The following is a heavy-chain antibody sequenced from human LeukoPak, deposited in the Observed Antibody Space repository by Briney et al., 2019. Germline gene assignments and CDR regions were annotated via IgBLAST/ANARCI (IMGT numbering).Heavy chain of an antibody. D-gene: IGHD3-10*01. Sequence: ASVKVSCKASGSAISWVRQAPGQGLEWMGWINVYNGHTKYSQKFQGRATMTTDTSTYTVYMELRSLTSDDTAVFYCARDETGEYDYWGQGTLVTVSS. CDR1: GSA. V-gene: IGHV1-18*01. J-gene: IGHJ4*02. CDR3: ARDETGEYDY. CDR2: INVYNGHT.